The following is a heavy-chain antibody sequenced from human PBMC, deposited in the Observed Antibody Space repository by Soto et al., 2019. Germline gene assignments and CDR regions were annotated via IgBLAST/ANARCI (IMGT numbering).Heavy chain of an antibody. CDR3: ARAQYGLSGYYVDS. CDR2: IYHTGST. J-gene: IGHJ4*02. Sequence: QVQLQESGSGLVMPSQTLSLTCTVSGYSISSGDYYWSWIRQPPRQGLEWIGYIYHTGSTSYSPSLKSRVTMSVDKSKNQFSLSLNSVTAADTAIYDWARAQYGLSGYYVDSWGQGALFTVSS. V-gene: IGHV4-30-2*01. CDR1: GYSISSGDYY. D-gene: IGHD3-22*01.